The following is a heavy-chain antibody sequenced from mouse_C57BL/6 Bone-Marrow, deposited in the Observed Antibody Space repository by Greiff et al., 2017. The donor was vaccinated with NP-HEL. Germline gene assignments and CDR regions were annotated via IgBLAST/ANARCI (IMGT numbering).Heavy chain of an antibody. D-gene: IGHD2-5*01. CDR1: GYTLTSYW. Sequence: VKLQQPGAELVRPGSSVKLSCKASGYTLTSYWMDWVTQRPGQGLEWIGNIYPSDSSNHYNQKLKDKATLTVDKSSSTAYMQLSSQTTEASAVYYCAGSKAAWFAYWVQGTLVTVSA. V-gene: IGHV1-61*01. CDR3: AGSKAAWFAY. J-gene: IGHJ3*01. CDR2: IYPSDSSN.